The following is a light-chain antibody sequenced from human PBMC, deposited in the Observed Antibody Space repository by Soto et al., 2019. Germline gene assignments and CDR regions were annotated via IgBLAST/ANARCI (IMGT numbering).Light chain of an antibody. V-gene: IGKV3-15*01. CDR1: QSVSSN. CDR3: QQYHIWLT. Sequence: EIVMTQSPATLSVSKGERATLSCRASQSVSSNLAWYQQKPGQPPRLLIYDASTRATGIPARFSGSGSGTEFTLTISSLQSEDFAVYYCQQYHIWLTFGGGTKVDIK. CDR2: DAS. J-gene: IGKJ4*01.